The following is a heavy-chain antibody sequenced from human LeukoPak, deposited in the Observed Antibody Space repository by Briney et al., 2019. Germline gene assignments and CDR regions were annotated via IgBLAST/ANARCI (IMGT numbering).Heavy chain of an antibody. D-gene: IGHD3-22*01. Sequence: SETLSLTCTVSGGSISSGSYYWRWIRQPAGKGLEWIGRIYTSGSTNYNPSLKSRVTISVDTSKNQFSLKLSSVTAADTAVYYCASEYYDSSGYYLNWFDPWGQGTLVTVSS. CDR3: ASEYYDSSGYYLNWFDP. CDR1: GGSISSGSYY. J-gene: IGHJ5*02. CDR2: IYTSGST. V-gene: IGHV4-61*02.